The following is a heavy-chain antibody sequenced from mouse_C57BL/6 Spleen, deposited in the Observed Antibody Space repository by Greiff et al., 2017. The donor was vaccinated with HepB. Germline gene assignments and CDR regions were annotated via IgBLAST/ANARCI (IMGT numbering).Heavy chain of an antibody. V-gene: IGHV3-6*01. Sequence: EVQLVESGPGLVKPSQSLSLTCSVTGYSITSGYYWNWIRQFPGNKLEWMGYISYDGSNNYNPSLKNRISITRDTSKNQFFLKLNSVTTEDTATYYCARWGGYYFDYWGQGTTLTVSS. CDR1: GYSITSGYY. D-gene: IGHD1-1*02. J-gene: IGHJ2*01. CDR3: ARWGGYYFDY. CDR2: ISYDGSN.